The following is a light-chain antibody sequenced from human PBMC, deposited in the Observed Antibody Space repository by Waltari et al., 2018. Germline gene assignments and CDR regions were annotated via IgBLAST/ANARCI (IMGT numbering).Light chain of an antibody. CDR2: GNN. V-gene: IGLV1-40*01. CDR3: QSYDNSLSGAWV. Sequence: QSVLTQPPSLSGAPGQRVTIPCTGSSSNLGSGYDVPWYQQLPGTAPKLLIYGNNNRPSGVPDRFSGSRSGTSASLAITGLQAEDEADYYCQSYDNSLSGAWVFGGGTKLTVL. J-gene: IGLJ3*02. CDR1: SSNLGSGYD.